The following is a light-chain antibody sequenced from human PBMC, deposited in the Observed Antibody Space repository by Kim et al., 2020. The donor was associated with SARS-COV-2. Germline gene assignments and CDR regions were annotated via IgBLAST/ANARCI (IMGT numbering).Light chain of an antibody. V-gene: IGLV1-51*01. CDR2: SNN. CDR1: SSNIGNNY. Sequence: GQRVTISCSGSSSNIGNNYVSWYQQLPGTAPKLLIYSNNKRPSGVPDRFSGSKSGTSASLAITGLRTGDEADYYCGTWDGSLSAWVFGGGTQLTVL. CDR3: GTWDGSLSAWV. J-gene: IGLJ3*02.